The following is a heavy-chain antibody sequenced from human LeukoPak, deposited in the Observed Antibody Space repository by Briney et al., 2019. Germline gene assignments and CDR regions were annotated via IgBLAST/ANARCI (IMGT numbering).Heavy chain of an antibody. V-gene: IGHV1-46*01. CDR3: ARYMGAPSFDY. D-gene: IGHD1-26*01. Sequence: ASVKVSCKASGYTFTSYYMHWVRQAPGQGLEWMGIINPSGGSTSYAQKFQGRVTMTRDTSTSTAYMELRSLRSDDTAVYYCARYMGAPSFDYWGQGTLVTVSS. J-gene: IGHJ4*02. CDR2: INPSGGST. CDR1: GYTFTSYY.